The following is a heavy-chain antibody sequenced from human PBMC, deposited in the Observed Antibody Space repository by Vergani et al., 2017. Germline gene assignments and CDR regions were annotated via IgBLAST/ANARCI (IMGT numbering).Heavy chain of an antibody. Sequence: QVQLQESGPGLVKPSQTLSLTCTVSGGSISSGSYYWSWIRQPPGKGLEWIGEINHSGSTNYNPSLKSRVTISVDTSKNQFSLKLSSVTAADTAVYYCARCHYYDSSGYSYWGQGTLVTVSS. J-gene: IGHJ4*02. CDR2: INHSGST. CDR1: GGSISSGSYY. V-gene: IGHV4-39*07. D-gene: IGHD3-22*01. CDR3: ARCHYYDSSGYSY.